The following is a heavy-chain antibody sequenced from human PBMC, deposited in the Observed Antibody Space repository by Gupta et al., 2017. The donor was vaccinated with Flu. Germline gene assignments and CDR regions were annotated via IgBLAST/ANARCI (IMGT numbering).Heavy chain of an antibody. Sequence: QLQLQESGPGLVKPSETLSLTCTVSGGSISSSSYYWGWIRQPPGKGLEWIGSIYYSGSTYYNPSLKSRVTISVDTSKNQFSLKLSSVTAADTAVYYCARRRRGCSSTSCSDNWFDPWGQGTLVTVSS. CDR1: GGSISSSSYY. CDR2: IYYSGST. J-gene: IGHJ5*02. D-gene: IGHD2-2*01. V-gene: IGHV4-39*01. CDR3: ARRRRGCSSTSCSDNWFDP.